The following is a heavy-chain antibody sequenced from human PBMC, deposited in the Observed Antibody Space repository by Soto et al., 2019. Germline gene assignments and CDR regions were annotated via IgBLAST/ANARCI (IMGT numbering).Heavy chain of an antibody. CDR2: ISAYNGNT. Sequence: ASVKVSCKASGYTFTSYGISWVRQAPGQGLEWMGWISAYNGNTNYAQKLQGRVTMTTDTSTSTAYMELRSLRSDDTAVYYCAREERPGTYYDFWSGRYYYYYGMDVWGQGTTVTVS. V-gene: IGHV1-18*04. CDR1: GYTFTSYG. CDR3: AREERPGTYYDFWSGRYYYYYGMDV. D-gene: IGHD3-3*01. J-gene: IGHJ6*02.